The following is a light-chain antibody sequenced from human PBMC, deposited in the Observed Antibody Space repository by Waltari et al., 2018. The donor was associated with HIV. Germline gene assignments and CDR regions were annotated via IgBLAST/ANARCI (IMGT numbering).Light chain of an antibody. CDR3: QQYGSSPPLT. CDR1: QSITHSY. CDR2: GAS. V-gene: IGKV3-20*01. J-gene: IGKJ4*01. Sequence: EIVLTQSPGTLSLSPGERATLSCRASQSITHSYLAWYQQKPGQAPRLLIYGASSRATGIPDRFSGRVSGTDFTLTISRLEPEDFAVYYCQQYGSSPPLTFGGGTKVEIK.